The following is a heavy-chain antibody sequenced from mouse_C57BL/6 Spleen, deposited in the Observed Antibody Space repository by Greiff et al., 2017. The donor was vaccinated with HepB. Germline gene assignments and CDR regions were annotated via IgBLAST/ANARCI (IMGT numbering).Heavy chain of an antibody. CDR2: IHPNSGST. V-gene: IGHV1-64*01. CDR1: GYTFTSYW. D-gene: IGHD4-1*01. J-gene: IGHJ4*01. CDR3: ARSGWDHAMDY. Sequence: QVQLQQPGAELVKPGASVKLSCKASGYTFTSYWMHWVKQRPGQGLEWIGMIHPNSGSTNYNEKFKSKATLTVAKSSSTAYMQLSSLTSEDSAVYYCARSGWDHAMDYWGQGTSVTVSS.